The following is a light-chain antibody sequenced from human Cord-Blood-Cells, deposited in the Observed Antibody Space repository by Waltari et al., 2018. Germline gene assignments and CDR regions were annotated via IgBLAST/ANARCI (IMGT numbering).Light chain of an antibody. J-gene: IGLJ3*02. CDR2: DVS. CDR3: SSYTSSSTWV. V-gene: IGLV2-14*01. Sequence: QSALTQPASVSGSPGQSITISCTGTSSDVGGYNYVSWYPQHPGNAPKLIIYDVSKRPSGVYNRFSGSKSGNTASLTISGLQAEDEADYYCSSYTSSSTWVFGGGTKLTVL. CDR1: SSDVGGYNY.